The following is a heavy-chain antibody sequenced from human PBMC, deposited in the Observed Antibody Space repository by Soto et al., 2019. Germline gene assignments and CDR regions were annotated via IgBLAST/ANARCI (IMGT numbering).Heavy chain of an antibody. CDR3: ARGVLTTVTHFDY. Sequence: GGSLRLSCAASGFTFSSYGMHWVRQAPGKGLEWVAVIWYDGSNKYYADSVKGRFTISRDNSKNTLYLQMNSLRAEDTAVYYCARGVLTTVTHFDYWGQGTLVTVS. CDR2: IWYDGSNK. D-gene: IGHD4-17*01. CDR1: GFTFSSYG. J-gene: IGHJ4*02. V-gene: IGHV3-33*01.